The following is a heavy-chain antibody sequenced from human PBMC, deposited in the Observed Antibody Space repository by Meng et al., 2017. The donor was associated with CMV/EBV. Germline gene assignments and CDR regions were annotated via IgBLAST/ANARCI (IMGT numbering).Heavy chain of an antibody. D-gene: IGHD6-13*01. J-gene: IGHJ6*02. Sequence: ASVKVSCKASGYTFTSYYMHWVRQAPGQGLEWMGIINPSGGSTSSAQKFQGRVTMTRDTSTSTVYMELSSLRSEDTAVYYCARVAAAGTDYYYGMDVWGQGTTVTVSS. CDR3: ARVAAAGTDYYYGMDV. CDR2: INPSGGST. CDR1: GYTFTSYY. V-gene: IGHV1-46*01.